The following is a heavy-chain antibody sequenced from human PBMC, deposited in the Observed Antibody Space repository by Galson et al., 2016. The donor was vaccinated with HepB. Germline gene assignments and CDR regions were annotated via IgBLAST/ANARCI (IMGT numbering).Heavy chain of an antibody. CDR3: SKSLDD. Sequence: SLRLSCAASGFTFSTYWMDWVRQAPGKGLEWVANIKEDGSERHYVDSVKGRFTISRDNSRNSLFLQMNSLRAEDTAVYYCSKSLDDWGQGTLVTVSS. CDR1: GFTFSTYW. V-gene: IGHV3-7*01. J-gene: IGHJ4*02. CDR2: IKEDGSER.